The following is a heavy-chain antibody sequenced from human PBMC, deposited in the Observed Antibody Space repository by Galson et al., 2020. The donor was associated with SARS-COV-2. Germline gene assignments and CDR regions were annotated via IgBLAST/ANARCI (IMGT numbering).Heavy chain of an antibody. CDR2: ISNDGSNR. J-gene: IGHJ4*02. CDR3: ARGPRFGELVSPFDY. V-gene: IGHV3-30-3*01. D-gene: IGHD3-10*01. Sequence: STYAMHWVRQAPGQGLEWVAVISNDGSNRYYADSVKGRFTISRDNSKNTLDVQMNSLRAEEPAVYYCARGPRFGELVSPFDYWGQGTLVTVSS. CDR1: STYA.